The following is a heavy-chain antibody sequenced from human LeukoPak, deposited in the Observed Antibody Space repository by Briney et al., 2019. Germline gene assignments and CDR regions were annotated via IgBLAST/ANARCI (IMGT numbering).Heavy chain of an antibody. CDR1: GFTFSSYG. V-gene: IGHV3-30*02. CDR3: ARVEYGSGSYEHHLDY. Sequence: GGSLRLSCAASGFTFSSYGMHWVRQAPGKGLEWVAFIRYDGSNKYYADSVKGRFTISRDNAKNSLYLQMNSLRAEDTAVYYCARVEYGSGSYEHHLDYWGQGTLVTVSS. CDR2: IRYDGSNK. J-gene: IGHJ4*02. D-gene: IGHD3-10*01.